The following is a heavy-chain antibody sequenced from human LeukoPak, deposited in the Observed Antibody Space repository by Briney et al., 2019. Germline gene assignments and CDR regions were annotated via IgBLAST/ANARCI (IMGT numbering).Heavy chain of an antibody. V-gene: IGHV4-39*01. J-gene: IGHJ5*02. Sequence: WETLSLTCNVSGGSISRNTYFWGWLRRPPGKGLEWIGSIRYSGSTYYNPSLKSRVTISVDTSKNQFSLNLSSLTAADTAVYYCATSDTVSTYNWFDPWGQGTLVTVS. CDR2: IRYSGST. CDR3: ATSDTVSTYNWFDP. CDR1: GGSISRNTYF. D-gene: IGHD5/OR15-5a*01.